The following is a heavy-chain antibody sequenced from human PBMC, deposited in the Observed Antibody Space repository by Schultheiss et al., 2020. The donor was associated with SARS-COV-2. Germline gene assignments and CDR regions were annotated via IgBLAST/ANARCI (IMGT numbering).Heavy chain of an antibody. CDR2: IYHSGST. J-gene: IGHJ4*02. CDR3: ARERTSGYYNY. D-gene: IGHD3-22*01. CDR1: GGSISSYY. V-gene: IGHV4-38-2*02. Sequence: SETLSLTCTVSGGSISSYYWSWIRQPPGKGLEWIGSIYHSGSTYYNPSLKSRVTISVDTPKNQFSLKLSSVTAADTAVYYCARERTSGYYNYWGQGTLVTVSS.